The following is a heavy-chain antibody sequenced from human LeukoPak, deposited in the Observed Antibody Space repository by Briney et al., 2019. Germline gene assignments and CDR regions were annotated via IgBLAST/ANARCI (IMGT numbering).Heavy chain of an antibody. CDR1: GGSFSGYY. D-gene: IGHD3-10*01. J-gene: IGHJ4*02. Sequence: ETLSLTCAVYGGSFSGYYWSWIRQPPGKGLEWVANIKQDGSEKYYVDSMKGRFTISRDNSKNTLHLQMNSLRVEDTAVYYCAKARHPYGSGTYVVDYWGQGTLVTVSS. CDR3: AKARHPYGSGTYVVDY. V-gene: IGHV3-7*01. CDR2: IKQDGSEK.